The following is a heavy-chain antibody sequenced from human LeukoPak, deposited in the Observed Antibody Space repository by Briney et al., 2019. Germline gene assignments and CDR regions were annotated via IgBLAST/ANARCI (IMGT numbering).Heavy chain of an antibody. Sequence: SQTLSLTCTVVGGSISSGGYYWTWIRQHPGKGLEWIGDIYYSGSTYYNPSLKSRATISVDTSKNQFSLTLTSVTAADTAVYYCARERALGWSRGSNWFDPWGQGTLVTVSS. CDR2: IYYSGST. V-gene: IGHV4-31*03. J-gene: IGHJ5*02. CDR1: GGSISSGGYY. CDR3: ARERALGWSRGSNWFDP. D-gene: IGHD6-25*01.